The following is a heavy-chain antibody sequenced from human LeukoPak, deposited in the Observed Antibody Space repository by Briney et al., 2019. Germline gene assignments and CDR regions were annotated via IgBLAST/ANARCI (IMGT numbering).Heavy chain of an antibody. CDR1: GGSISSSSYY. CDR2: IYYSGST. Sequence: SETLSLTCTVSGGSISSSSYYWGWIRQPPGKGLEWIGSIYYSGSTYHNPSLKSRVTISVDTSKNQFSLKLSSVTAADTAVYYCATQNYDFWSGSTRGWFDPWGQGTLVTVSS. J-gene: IGHJ5*02. D-gene: IGHD3-3*01. CDR3: ATQNYDFWSGSTRGWFDP. V-gene: IGHV4-39*01.